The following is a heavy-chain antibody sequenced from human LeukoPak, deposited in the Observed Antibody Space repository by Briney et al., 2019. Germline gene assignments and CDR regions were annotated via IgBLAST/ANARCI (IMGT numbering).Heavy chain of an antibody. CDR2: INPSGGST. V-gene: IGHV1-46*01. Sequence: ASVKVSCKASGGTFSSYAISWVRQAPGQGLEWMGIINPSGGSTSNAQKFQGRVTMTRDTSTSTVYMELSSLRSEDTAVYYCARDIEPDCSTTSCYIKAFDMWGQGTMVTVSS. D-gene: IGHD2-2*02. CDR1: GGTFSSYA. J-gene: IGHJ3*02. CDR3: ARDIEPDCSTTSCYIKAFDM.